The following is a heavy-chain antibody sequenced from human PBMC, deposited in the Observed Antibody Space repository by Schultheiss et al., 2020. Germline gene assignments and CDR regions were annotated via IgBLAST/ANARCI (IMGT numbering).Heavy chain of an antibody. D-gene: IGHD3-22*01. V-gene: IGHV3-23*01. J-gene: IGHJ4*02. Sequence: GESLKISCAASGFTFSSYAMSWVRQAPGKGLEWVSAISGSGGSTYYADSVKGRFTISRDNSKNTLYLQMNSLRAEDTAVYYCAKDQVGAYYYDRFDYWGQGTLVTVSS. CDR3: AKDQVGAYYYDRFDY. CDR1: GFTFSSYA. CDR2: ISGSGGST.